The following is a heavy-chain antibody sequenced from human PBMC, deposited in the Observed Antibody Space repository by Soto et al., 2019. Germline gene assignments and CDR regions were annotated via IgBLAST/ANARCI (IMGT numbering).Heavy chain of an antibody. J-gene: IGHJ4*02. V-gene: IGHV3-23*01. CDR1: GFTFSTYT. CDR3: VKDRSTSDWYGYFDY. CDR2: VSVRGDNT. D-gene: IGHD6-19*01. Sequence: EVQMLESGGGLVQPGGSLRLSCAASGFTFSTYTMSWVRQSPGKGLEWVSAVSVRGDNTYYADSVKGRFTVSRDNSKNTLHLLMNSLRADDTALYYGVKDRSTSDWYGYFDYWGLGTLVTVSS.